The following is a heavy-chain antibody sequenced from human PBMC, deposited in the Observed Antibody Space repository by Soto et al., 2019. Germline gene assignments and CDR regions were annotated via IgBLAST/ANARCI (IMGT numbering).Heavy chain of an antibody. J-gene: IGHJ4*02. V-gene: IGHV4-4*02. CDR3: AGPGSGDFDY. CDR1: GTSISNSNW. Sequence: QVQLQESGPGLVEPSGTLSLTCAVSGTSISNSNWWSWVRQSPGKGLEWIGEIYHSGTTNCNPSLKSRLTISVDKSKNQFFLRLTSVTAADTAVYYCAGPGSGDFDYWGQGTLVTVSS. D-gene: IGHD2-15*01. CDR2: IYHSGTT.